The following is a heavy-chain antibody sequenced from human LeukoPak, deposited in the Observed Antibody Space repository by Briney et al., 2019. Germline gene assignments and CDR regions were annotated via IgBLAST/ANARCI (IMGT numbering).Heavy chain of an antibody. Sequence: PGGSLRLSCAASGFTFSSYALHWVRQGPGKGLEWVGIISYDGTNKNLADSVNGRFTISRDNSKSTIYLQMNSLRAEDTAIYYCARDYGSGLTKGYYLDSWGQGTLVTVSS. CDR3: ARDYGSGLTKGYYLDS. V-gene: IGHV3-30*04. CDR2: ISYDGTNK. CDR1: GFTFSSYA. D-gene: IGHD3-10*01. J-gene: IGHJ4*02.